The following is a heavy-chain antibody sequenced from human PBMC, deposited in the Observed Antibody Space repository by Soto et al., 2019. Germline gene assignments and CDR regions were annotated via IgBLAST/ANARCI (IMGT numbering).Heavy chain of an antibody. V-gene: IGHV3-53*01. CDR2: IYSGGST. D-gene: IGHD3-22*01. J-gene: IGHJ3*01. CDR3: ATRPLLPGAP. Sequence: EVQLVESGGGLIQPGGSLRLSCAASGFTFSRNDMNWVRQAPGKGLAWVSLIYSGGSTYYADSVKGRFTISRDNSKNTLYLQMSSLRAEDTAVYYCATRPLLPGAPWGQGTMVTVYS. CDR1: GFTFSRND.